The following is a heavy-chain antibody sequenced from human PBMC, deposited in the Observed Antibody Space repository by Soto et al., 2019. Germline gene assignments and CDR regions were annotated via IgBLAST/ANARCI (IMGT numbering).Heavy chain of an antibody. J-gene: IGHJ2*01. V-gene: IGHV3-48*01. CDR1: GFTFSSYS. Sequence: GGSLRLSCAASGFTFSSYSMNWVRQAPGKGLEWVSYISSSSSTIYYADSVKGRFTISRDNAKNSLYLQMNSLRAEDTAVYYCARVLGITDWYFDLWGRGTLVTVSS. D-gene: IGHD7-27*01. CDR2: ISSSSSTI. CDR3: ARVLGITDWYFDL.